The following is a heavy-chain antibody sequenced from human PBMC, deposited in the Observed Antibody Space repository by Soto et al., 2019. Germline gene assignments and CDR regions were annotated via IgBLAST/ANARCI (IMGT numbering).Heavy chain of an antibody. CDR3: ARDKITGLFDY. CDR1: GGSFSGYY. CDR2: INHSGST. V-gene: IGHV4-34*01. Sequence: KLAGTLALTCAVYGGSFSGYYGTWIRQPPGTGLEWIGEINHSGSTNYNPSLKSRVTISVDTSKNQFSLKLTSVTAADTAVYYCARDKITGLFDYWGQGTLVTV. J-gene: IGHJ4*02. D-gene: IGHD2-8*02.